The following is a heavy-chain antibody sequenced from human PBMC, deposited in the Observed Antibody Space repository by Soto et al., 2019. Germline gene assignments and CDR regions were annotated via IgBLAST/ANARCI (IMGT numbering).Heavy chain of an antibody. D-gene: IGHD5-18*01. CDR1: GGSISSGDYY. Sequence: QVQLQESGPGLVKPSQTLSLTCTVSGGSISSGDYYWSWIRQPPGKGLEWIGYIYYSGSTYYNPSLKSRVTRSVDTSKNQFSLKLSSVTAADTAVYYCARSAGKLWAYFDYWGQGTLVTVSS. CDR2: IYYSGST. CDR3: ARSAGKLWAYFDY. V-gene: IGHV4-30-4*01. J-gene: IGHJ4*02.